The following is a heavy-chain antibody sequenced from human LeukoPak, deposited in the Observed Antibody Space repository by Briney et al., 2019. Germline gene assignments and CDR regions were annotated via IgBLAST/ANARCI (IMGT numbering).Heavy chain of an antibody. CDR2: ISAYNGNT. Sequence: VASVKVSCKASGYTFTSYGISWVRQAPGQGLEWMGWISAYNGNTNYAQKLQGRVTMTTDASTSTAYMELRSLRSDDTAVYYCARSKYQLLYDYWGQGTLVTVSS. J-gene: IGHJ4*02. D-gene: IGHD2-2*02. CDR3: ARSKYQLLYDY. V-gene: IGHV1-18*01. CDR1: GYTFTSYG.